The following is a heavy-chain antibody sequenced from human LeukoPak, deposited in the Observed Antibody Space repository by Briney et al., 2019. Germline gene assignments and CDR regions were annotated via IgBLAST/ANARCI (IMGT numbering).Heavy chain of an antibody. CDR2: ISWNSGSI. D-gene: IGHD2-2*01. J-gene: IGHJ3*02. CDR3: AKGRSYQLPYAFDI. Sequence: GGSLRLSCAASGFTFDDYAMHWVRQVPGKGLEWVSGISWNSGSIGYADSVKGRFTISRDNAKNSLYLQMNSLRTEDTALYYCAKGRSYQLPYAFDIWGQGTMVTVSS. V-gene: IGHV3-9*01. CDR1: GFTFDDYA.